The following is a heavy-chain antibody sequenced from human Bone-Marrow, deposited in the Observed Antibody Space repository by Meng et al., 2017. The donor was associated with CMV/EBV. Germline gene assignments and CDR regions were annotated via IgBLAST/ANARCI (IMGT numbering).Heavy chain of an antibody. CDR1: GFTFSSYA. CDR3: AKDQSGGAMVRGPISGGYYYGMDV. J-gene: IGHJ6*02. V-gene: IGHV3-23*03. Sequence: GESLKISCAASGFTFSSYAMSWVRQAPGKGLEWVSAIYSGCSSTYYADSVKGRFTISRDNSKNTLYLQMNSLRAEDTAVYYCAKDQSGGAMVRGPISGGYYYGMDVWGQGTTVTVSS. D-gene: IGHD3-10*01. CDR2: IYSGCSST.